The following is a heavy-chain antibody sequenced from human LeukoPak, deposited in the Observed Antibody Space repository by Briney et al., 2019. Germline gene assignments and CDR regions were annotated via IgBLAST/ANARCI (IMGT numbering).Heavy chain of an antibody. D-gene: IGHD2-2*01. CDR1: GFSFSSYT. CDR3: ARDSSTTNYYYGMDV. J-gene: IGHJ6*02. CDR2: MSGNGDTT. V-gene: IGHV3-64*01. Sequence: PGGSLRLSCAASGFSFSSYTMHWVRQAPGKGLEYVSAMSGNGDTTYYAKSLKGRFTISRDNSENTLYLQMGSLRAEDMAVYYCARDSSTTNYYYGMDVWGQGTTVTVSS.